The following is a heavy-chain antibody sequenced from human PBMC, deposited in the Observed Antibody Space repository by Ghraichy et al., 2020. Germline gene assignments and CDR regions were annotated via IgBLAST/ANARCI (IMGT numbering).Heavy chain of an antibody. CDR2: IKTKADGVTT. V-gene: IGHV3-15*01. Sequence: GGSLRLSCAASGFTFSYVWMSWVRQAPGKGLEWVGRIKTKADGVTTEYAAPVNGRVTISRDDSKNTLYLQMNSLKTEDTAIYYCTTDGLVGAPFDYWGQGTLVTVSS. J-gene: IGHJ4*02. D-gene: IGHD1-26*01. CDR1: GFTFSYVW. CDR3: TTDGLVGAPFDY.